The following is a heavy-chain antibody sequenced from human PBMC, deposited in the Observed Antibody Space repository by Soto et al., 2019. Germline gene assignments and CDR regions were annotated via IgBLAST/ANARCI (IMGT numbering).Heavy chain of an antibody. CDR2: IGADGDT. CDR1: GFSFSSYD. Sequence: EVQLVESGGGLVQTEGSLRLSCEASGFSFSSYDMHWVRQAAGKRLEWVAAIGADGDTYYSDSVKGRLTISRENTKNSLYLQMNSLRTGDTGVYHCAKARLYYYYGMDVWGQGTMVTVSS. CDR3: AKARLYYYYGMDV. V-gene: IGHV3-13*01. J-gene: IGHJ6*02.